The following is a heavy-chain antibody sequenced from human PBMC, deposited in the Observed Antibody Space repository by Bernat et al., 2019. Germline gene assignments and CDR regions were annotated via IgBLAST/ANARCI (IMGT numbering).Heavy chain of an antibody. CDR2: ISYDGSNK. CDR3: AKDLWEIVVVPAAIGGH. J-gene: IGHJ4*02. V-gene: IGHV3-30*18. CDR1: GFTFSSYG. D-gene: IGHD2-2*02. Sequence: QVQLVESGGGVVQPGRSLRLSCAASGFTFSSYGMHWVRQAPGKGLEWVAVISYDGSNKYYADSVKGRFTISRDNSKNTLYLQMNSLRAEDTAVYYCAKDLWEIVVVPAAIGGHWGQGTLVTVSS.